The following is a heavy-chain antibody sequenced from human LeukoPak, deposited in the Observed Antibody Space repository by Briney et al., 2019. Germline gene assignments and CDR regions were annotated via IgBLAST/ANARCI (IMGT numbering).Heavy chain of an antibody. D-gene: IGHD4-17*01. J-gene: IGHJ4*02. CDR3: ARGRDDYGDYPNDY. CDR1: GGSISSGDYY. Sequence: SETLSLTCTVSGGSISSGDYYWSWIRQPPGKGLEWIGYIYYSGSTYYNPSLKSRVTISVDTSKNQFSLKLSSVTAADTAVYYCARGRDDYGDYPNDYWGQGTLVTVSS. CDR2: IYYSGST. V-gene: IGHV4-30-4*01.